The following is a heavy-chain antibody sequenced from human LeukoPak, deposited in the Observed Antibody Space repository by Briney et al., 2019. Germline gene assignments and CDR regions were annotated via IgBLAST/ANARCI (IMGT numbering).Heavy chain of an antibody. Sequence: ASVKVSCKASGYTFTGYYMHWVRQAPGQGLEWMGWINPNSGGTNYAQKFQGRVTMTRDTSIRTAYMELSRLRSDDTAVYYCARAVPAAMDLDYWGQGTLVTVSS. CDR2: INPNSGGT. J-gene: IGHJ4*02. V-gene: IGHV1-2*02. CDR3: ARAVPAAMDLDY. D-gene: IGHD2-2*01. CDR1: GYTFTGYY.